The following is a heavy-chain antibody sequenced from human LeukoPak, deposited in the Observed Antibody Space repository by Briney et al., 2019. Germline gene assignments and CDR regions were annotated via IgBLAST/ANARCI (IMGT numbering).Heavy chain of an antibody. CDR2: IYPTGST. V-gene: IGHV4-61*02. J-gene: IGHJ6*03. D-gene: IGHD2-2*01. CDR1: GGSISSGGYY. Sequence: SETLSLTCTVSGGSISSGGYYWSWIRQPPGKGLEWIGRIYPTGSTNYNPSLKSRVTMSVDASEKQLSLKLSSVTAADTAVYYCARHGPQVVPKYYYYYYMDVWGKGTTVTVSS. CDR3: ARHGPQVVPKYYYYYYMDV.